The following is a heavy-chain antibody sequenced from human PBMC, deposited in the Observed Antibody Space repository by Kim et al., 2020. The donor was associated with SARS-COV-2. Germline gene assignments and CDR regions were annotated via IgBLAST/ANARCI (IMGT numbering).Heavy chain of an antibody. D-gene: IGHD3-3*01. Sequence: GGSLRLSCAASGFTFSSYEMNWVRQAPGKGLEWVSYISSSGSTIYYADSVKGRFTISRDNAKNSLYLQMNSLRAEDTAVYYCARVGAREHDFWSGYSKPPMGNYGMDVWGQGSTVTVSS. CDR2: ISSSGSTI. CDR1: GFTFSSYE. J-gene: IGHJ6*02. V-gene: IGHV3-48*03. CDR3: ARVGAREHDFWSGYSKPPMGNYGMDV.